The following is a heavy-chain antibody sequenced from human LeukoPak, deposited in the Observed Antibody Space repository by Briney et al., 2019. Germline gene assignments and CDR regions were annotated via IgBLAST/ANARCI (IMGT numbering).Heavy chain of an antibody. CDR3: ARNQDYGVYNSVGAFDI. J-gene: IGHJ3*02. V-gene: IGHV3-33*01. D-gene: IGHD4-17*01. Sequence: AGGSLRLSCAASGFTFSSYGMHWVRQAPGKGLEWVAVIWYDGSNKYYADSVEGRFTISRDNSKNTLYLQMNSLRAEDTAVYYCARNQDYGVYNSVGAFDIWGQGTMVTVSS. CDR1: GFTFSSYG. CDR2: IWYDGSNK.